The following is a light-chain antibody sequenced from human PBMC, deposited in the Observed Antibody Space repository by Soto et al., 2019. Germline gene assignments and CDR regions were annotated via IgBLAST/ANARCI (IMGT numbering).Light chain of an antibody. CDR2: KVS. J-gene: IGKJ4*01. CDR1: QSLVYSDGIAY. CDR3: QMYNNWVGT. V-gene: IGKV2-30*01. Sequence: DVVMTQSPLSLPVTLGQPASISCRPNQSLVYSDGIAYFSWFQQRPGRSPRRLIYKVSSRDSGVPARFSGSRSGTEFTLTINSLQSEDFAVYYCQMYNNWVGTFGGGTKVDIK.